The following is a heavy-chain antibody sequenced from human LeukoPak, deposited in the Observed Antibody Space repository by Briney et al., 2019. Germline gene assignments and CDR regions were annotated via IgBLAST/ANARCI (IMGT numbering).Heavy chain of an antibody. D-gene: IGHD6-19*01. V-gene: IGHV1-3*01. Sequence: GASVKVSCKVSGSVSSDYAVHWVCQAPGRGPEWMGWIHVGKGDTGSSQKVQGRVTITRDTSASTVYMELSSLRSEDTAVYYCVRKTPGPQFGMDVWGQGTTVTVSS. CDR2: IHVGKGDT. CDR1: GSVSSDYA. J-gene: IGHJ6*02. CDR3: VRKTPGPQFGMDV.